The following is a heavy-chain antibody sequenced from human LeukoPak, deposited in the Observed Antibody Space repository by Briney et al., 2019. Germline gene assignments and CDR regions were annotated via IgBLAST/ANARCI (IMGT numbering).Heavy chain of an antibody. CDR2: IFTSGRT. Sequence: SETLSLSCTVSGDSISSYHWSWIRQPAGKGLEWIGRIFTSGRTNYNPSLKSRVTMSLDTSKNQFPLKLRSVTAADTAVYYCARASGWQRAFDSWGQGTLVAVSS. V-gene: IGHV4-4*07. CDR3: ARASGWQRAFDS. CDR1: GDSISSYH. D-gene: IGHD6-25*01. J-gene: IGHJ4*02.